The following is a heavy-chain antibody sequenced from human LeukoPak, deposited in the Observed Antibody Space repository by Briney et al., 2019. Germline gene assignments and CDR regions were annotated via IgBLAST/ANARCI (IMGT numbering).Heavy chain of an antibody. J-gene: IGHJ4*02. CDR1: GFTFSDYY. CDR2: IKSKTDGGTT. Sequence: GGSLRLSCAASGFTFSDYYMSWVRQAPGKGLEWVGHIKSKTDGGTTDYAAPVKGRFTISRDDSKNTLYLQMNSLKTEDTAVYYRTRQQLVQDYWGQGTLVTVSS. CDR3: TRQQLVQDY. D-gene: IGHD6-13*01. V-gene: IGHV3-15*01.